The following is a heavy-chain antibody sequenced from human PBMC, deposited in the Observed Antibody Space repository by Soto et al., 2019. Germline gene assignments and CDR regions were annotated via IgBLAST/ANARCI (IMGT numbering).Heavy chain of an antibody. CDR2: IWHDGKNK. V-gene: IGHV3-33*01. J-gene: IGHJ4*02. CDR1: GFTFSRFG. CDR3: ARDPGQDEAMDY. Sequence: QVQVVESGGGVVQPGRSLKLSCAASGFTFSRFGMHWVRQAPGKGLERVAVIWHDGKNKYYADSVKGRFTISRDNSKNTLYLEMNSLRDEDTAVYYCARDPGQDEAMDYWGQGTLVTVSS.